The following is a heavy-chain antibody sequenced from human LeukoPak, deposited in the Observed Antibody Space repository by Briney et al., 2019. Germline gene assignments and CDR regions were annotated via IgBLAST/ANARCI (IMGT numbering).Heavy chain of an antibody. V-gene: IGHV4-61*08. CDR1: GGSISSGGYY. D-gene: IGHD2-15*01. Sequence: SQTLSLTCAVSGGSISSGGYYWSWIRQPPGKGLEWIGYIYYSGSTNYNPSLKSRVTISVDTSKNQFSLKLSSVTAADTAVYYCARVLPDCSGGSCASFSFDYWGQGTLVTVSS. CDR3: ARVLPDCSGGSCASFSFDY. CDR2: IYYSGST. J-gene: IGHJ4*02.